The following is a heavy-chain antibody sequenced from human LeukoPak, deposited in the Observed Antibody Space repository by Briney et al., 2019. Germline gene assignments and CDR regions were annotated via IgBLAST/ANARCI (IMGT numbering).Heavy chain of an antibody. CDR1: GYTFTGYY. CDR2: INPNSGGT. D-gene: IGHD3-22*01. CDR3: ARAVTYYYDSSGYLRRRARFDP. Sequence: ASVKVSCKASGYTFTGYYMHWVRQAPGQGLEWMGWINPNSGGTNYAQKFQGRVTMTRDTSISTAYMELSRLRSDDTAVYYCARAVTYYYDSSGYLRRRARFDPWGQGTLVTVSS. J-gene: IGHJ5*02. V-gene: IGHV1-2*02.